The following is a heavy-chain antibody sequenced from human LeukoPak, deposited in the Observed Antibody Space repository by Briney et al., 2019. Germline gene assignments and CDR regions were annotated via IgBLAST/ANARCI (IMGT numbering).Heavy chain of an antibody. CDR2: IYYSGGT. V-gene: IGHV4-59*08. CDR3: ARGNDYH. CDR1: GGSISSYY. Sequence: SETLSLTCTVSGGSISSYYWSWIRQPPGKGLEWIGYIYYSGGTNYNPSLKSRVTISVDTSKNQFSLKLSSVTAADTAVYYCARGNDYHWGQGTLVTVSS. J-gene: IGHJ5*02. D-gene: IGHD2-21*02.